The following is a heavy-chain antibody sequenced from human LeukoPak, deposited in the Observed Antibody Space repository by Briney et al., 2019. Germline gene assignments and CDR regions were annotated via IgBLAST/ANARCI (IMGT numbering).Heavy chain of an antibody. CDR2: ISSGGSTK. J-gene: IGHJ5*02. CDR1: GFTVSSYS. V-gene: IGHV3-48*04. CDR3: ARDRWFDP. Sequence: AGGSLRLSCAASGFTVSSYSMNWVRQAPGNGLEWVSYISSGGSTKYYADSVKGRFTISRDNAKNSLYLQMSSLRAEDTAVYYCARDRWFDPWGQGTLVTVSS.